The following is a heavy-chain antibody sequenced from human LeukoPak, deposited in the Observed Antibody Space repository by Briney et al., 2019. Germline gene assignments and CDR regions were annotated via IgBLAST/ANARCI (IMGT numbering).Heavy chain of an antibody. D-gene: IGHD6-13*01. Sequence: GGSLRLSCAASGFYFRSYGIHWVRQAPGKGLEWVAVISYDGSTKDYADSVKGRFTISRDNSKKMVYLEMNSLRDEDTAIYYCAKEAAGSWTGYFDYWGQGTLVTVSS. CDR1: GFYFRSYG. J-gene: IGHJ4*02. V-gene: IGHV3-30*18. CDR3: AKEAAGSWTGYFDY. CDR2: ISYDGSTK.